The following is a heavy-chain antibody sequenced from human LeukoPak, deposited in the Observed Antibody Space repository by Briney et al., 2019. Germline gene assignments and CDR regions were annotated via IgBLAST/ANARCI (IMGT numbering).Heavy chain of an antibody. D-gene: IGHD2-15*01. CDR1: GFTFSSYA. CDR3: AKDRPYCSGGSCYPGAFDY. J-gene: IGHJ4*02. Sequence: GGSLRLSCAASGFTFSSYAMSWVRQAPGKGLEWVSAISGSGGSTYYADSVKGRFTISRDNSKNTLYLQMNSLRAEDTAVYYCAKDRPYCSGGSCYPGAFDYWGQGTLVTVSS. V-gene: IGHV3-23*01. CDR2: ISGSGGST.